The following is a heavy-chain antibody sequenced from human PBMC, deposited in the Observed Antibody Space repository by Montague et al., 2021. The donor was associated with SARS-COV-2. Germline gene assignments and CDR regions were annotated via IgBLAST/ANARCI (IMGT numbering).Heavy chain of an antibody. CDR3: ARDRDSSGWFDY. Sequence: SLRLSCAASGFTFSSYSMNWVRQAPGKGLEWVSSISSSSSYIYYADSVKGRFTISRDNAKNSLYLQMNGLRAEDTAVYYCARDRDSSGWFDYWGQGTLVTVSS. V-gene: IGHV3-21*01. D-gene: IGHD6-19*01. J-gene: IGHJ4*02. CDR1: GFTFSSYS. CDR2: ISSSSSYI.